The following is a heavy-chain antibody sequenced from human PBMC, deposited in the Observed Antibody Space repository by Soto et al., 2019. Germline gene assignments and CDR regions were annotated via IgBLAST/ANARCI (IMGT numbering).Heavy chain of an antibody. D-gene: IGHD3-9*01. J-gene: IGHJ6*03. V-gene: IGHV3-72*01. Sequence: GGSLRLSCAASGFTFSDHYMDWVRQAPGKGLEWVGRTRNKANSYTTEYAASVKGRFTISRDDSKNSLYLQMNSLKTEDTAVYYCARVFSESGAPNEFDWAQRYYYYYMDVWGKGTTVTVSS. CDR2: TRNKANSYTT. CDR3: ARVFSESGAPNEFDWAQRYYYYYMDV. CDR1: GFTFSDHY.